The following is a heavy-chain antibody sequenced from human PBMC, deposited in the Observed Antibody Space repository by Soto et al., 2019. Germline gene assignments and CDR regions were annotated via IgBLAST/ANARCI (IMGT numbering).Heavy chain of an antibody. CDR3: ERGNRMVSGGRTSEYYYYGMDV. D-gene: IGHD3-10*01. J-gene: IGHJ6*02. CDR1: FTFSMYS. V-gene: IGHV3-21*06. Sequence: GGSLRLSCTFTFSMYSMNWVRQAPGKGLEWVASIGSGSAYIKYAESVKGRFTISRDNAKNSLHLQMNSLRAEDTAIYHCERGNRMVSGGRTSEYYYYGMDVWRQGNTVSVSS. CDR2: IGSGSAYI.